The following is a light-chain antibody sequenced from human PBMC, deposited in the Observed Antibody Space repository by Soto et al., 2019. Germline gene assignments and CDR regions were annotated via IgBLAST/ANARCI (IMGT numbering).Light chain of an antibody. CDR2: KAS. CDR3: QQYNTFWT. Sequence: DTQMTQSPSTLSASVGDRVTITCRASQNVNSWLAWYQQKPGKAPKLLIYKASSLASGVPSRFSGGGSGTAFTLTISSLQPDDFATYYCQQYNTFWTFGQGTKVEIK. V-gene: IGKV1-5*03. J-gene: IGKJ1*01. CDR1: QNVNSW.